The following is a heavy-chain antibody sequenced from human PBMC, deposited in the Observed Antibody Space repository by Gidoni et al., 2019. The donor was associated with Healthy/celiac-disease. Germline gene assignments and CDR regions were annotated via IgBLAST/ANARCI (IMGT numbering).Heavy chain of an antibody. CDR1: GGSISRSSYY. Sequence: QLQLQESGPGLVKPSETLSLTCTVSGGSISRSSYYWGWIRQPPGKGLEWIGSIYYSGSTYYNPSLKSRVTISVDTSKNQFSLKLSSVTAADTAVYYCARKAYSGGTMKATYFDYWGQGTLVTVSS. CDR2: IYYSGST. D-gene: IGHD3-22*01. J-gene: IGHJ4*02. CDR3: ARKAYSGGTMKATYFDY. V-gene: IGHV4-39*07.